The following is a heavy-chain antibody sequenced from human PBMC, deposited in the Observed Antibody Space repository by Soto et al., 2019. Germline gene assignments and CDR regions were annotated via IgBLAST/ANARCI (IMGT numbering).Heavy chain of an antibody. D-gene: IGHD6-19*01. V-gene: IGHV3-23*04. Sequence: EVQVVESGGGLVQPGGSLRLSCAGSGFNFKKFAMAWVRQAAGEGLEWLSGISCCGGSASYADSVKGRFSIARDDSKNTVSLQLNSLRVEDTAQYYCAKADGQQWLIPHLDNWGQGTLVTVS. CDR1: GFNFKKFA. CDR2: ISCCGGSA. J-gene: IGHJ4*02. CDR3: AKADGQQWLIPHLDN.